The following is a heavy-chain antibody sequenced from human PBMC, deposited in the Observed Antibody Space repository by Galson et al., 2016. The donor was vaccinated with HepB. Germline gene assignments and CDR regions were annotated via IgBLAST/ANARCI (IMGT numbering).Heavy chain of an antibody. CDR3: ARDDRSDGFDP. D-gene: IGHD3-16*02. CDR1: GDSVSNVKYY. Sequence: SETLSLTCTVSGDSVSNVKYYWSWIRQPPEKGLEWIGYMHYSGSTNYNPSLKSRVTISVDISRNQFSLKLRSVTAADTAVYYCARDDRSDGFDPWGQGTLVTVSS. CDR2: MHYSGST. V-gene: IGHV4-61*01. J-gene: IGHJ5*02.